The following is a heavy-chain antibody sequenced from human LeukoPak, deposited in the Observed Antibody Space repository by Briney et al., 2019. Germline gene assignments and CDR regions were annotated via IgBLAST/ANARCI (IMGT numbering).Heavy chain of an antibody. CDR2: ISWSSGSI. J-gene: IGHJ4*02. D-gene: IGHD5-18*01. Sequence: PGGSLRLSCAASGFTFDDYAMHWVRQAPGKGLEWVSGISWSSGSIGYAASVKGRFTISRDNAKNSLYLQMNSLRAEDMALYYCAKGGRSYGQALDYWGQRTLVTVSS. CDR1: GFTFDDYA. CDR3: AKGGRSYGQALDY. V-gene: IGHV3-9*03.